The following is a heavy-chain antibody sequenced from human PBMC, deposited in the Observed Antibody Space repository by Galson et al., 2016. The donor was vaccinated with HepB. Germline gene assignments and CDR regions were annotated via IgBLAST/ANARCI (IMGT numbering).Heavy chain of an antibody. V-gene: IGHV4-4*02. CDR2: IYHSGST. J-gene: IGHJ4*02. CDR1: GGSISSHDC. D-gene: IGHD1-26*01. Sequence: ETLSLTCAVSGGSISSHDCWSWVRQPPGKGLEWIGEIYHSGSTNCNPSLKSRVTITVDNFKNQFSLKLTSVTAADTAVYYCARNGSYCLDYWGQGILVTVSS. CDR3: ARNGSYCLDY.